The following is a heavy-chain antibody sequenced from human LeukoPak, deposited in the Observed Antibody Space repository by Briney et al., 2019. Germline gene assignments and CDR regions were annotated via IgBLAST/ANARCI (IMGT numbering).Heavy chain of an antibody. CDR2: IYPKSGGA. CDR3: AREFHPDVAFDI. V-gene: IGHV1-2*02. J-gene: IGHJ3*02. CDR1: GYTFTGYY. Sequence: SVKVSCKASGYTFTGYYIHWVRQAPGQGLEWMGWIYPKSGGANYAQKFQGRVTMTRDTSISTAYIELSRLRSDDTAVYYCAREFHPDVAFDIWGQGTMVTVSS.